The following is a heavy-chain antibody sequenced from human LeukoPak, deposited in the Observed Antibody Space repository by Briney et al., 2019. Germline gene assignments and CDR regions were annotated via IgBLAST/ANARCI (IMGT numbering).Heavy chain of an antibody. CDR3: ARRWNYGRNYYIDV. J-gene: IGHJ6*03. CDR2: INDSGRI. V-gene: IGHV4-34*01. Sequence: ETLSLSCAVDGGFISNYYWSWRRQPPGKGLEWIGEINDSGRINYNPSLMSRVTVSVDTSKNQFSLRLTSVTATDTAVYYCARRWNYGRNYYIDVWGNGATVSVSS. D-gene: IGHD1-7*01. CDR1: GGFISNYY.